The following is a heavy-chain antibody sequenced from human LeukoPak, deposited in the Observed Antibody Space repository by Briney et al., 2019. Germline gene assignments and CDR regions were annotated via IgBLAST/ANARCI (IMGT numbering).Heavy chain of an antibody. Sequence: SETLSLTCTVSGGSISSSSYYWGWIRQPPGKGLEWIGSIYYSGSTYYNPPLKIRVTRSVDTAKDQFSLKLSSVTAADTAVYYCAREWDDYGDPPLDYWGPGTLVTVSS. J-gene: IGHJ4*02. CDR1: GGSISSSSYY. D-gene: IGHD4-17*01. CDR2: IYYSGST. CDR3: AREWDDYGDPPLDY. V-gene: IGHV4-39*02.